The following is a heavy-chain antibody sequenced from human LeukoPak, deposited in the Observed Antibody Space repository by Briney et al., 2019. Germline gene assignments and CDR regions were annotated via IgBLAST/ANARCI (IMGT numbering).Heavy chain of an antibody. CDR1: GFTFSHYA. D-gene: IGHD6-19*01. CDR2: IFYDGSIA. J-gene: IGHJ5*01. V-gene: IGHV3-30*04. CDR3: ARVLPIAVAADS. Sequence: GGSLRLSCAASGFTFSHYAMHWVRQAPGKGLEWVAVIFYDGSIAYYADSVKGRFTISRDNSENTLYLQMNSLRAEDTAVYYCARVLPIAVAADSWGQGTLVTVSS.